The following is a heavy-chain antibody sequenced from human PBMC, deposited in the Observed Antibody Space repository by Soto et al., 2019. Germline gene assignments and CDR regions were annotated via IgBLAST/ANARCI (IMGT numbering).Heavy chain of an antibody. CDR2: IIPIFGTA. CDR3: ARSHYGGVVVPAAVRFGRFDP. J-gene: IGHJ5*02. CDR1: GGTFSSYA. Sequence: ASVKVSCKASGGTFSSYAISWVRQAPGQGLEWMGGIIPIFGTANYAQKFQGRVTITADKSTSTAYMELSSLRSEDTAVYYCARSHYGGVVVPAAVRFGRFDPWGQGTLVTVSS. V-gene: IGHV1-69*06. D-gene: IGHD2-2*01.